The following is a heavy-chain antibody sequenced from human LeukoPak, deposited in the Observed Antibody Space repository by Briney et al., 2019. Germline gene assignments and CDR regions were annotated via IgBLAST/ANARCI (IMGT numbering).Heavy chain of an antibody. J-gene: IGHJ5*02. D-gene: IGHD6-6*01. CDR1: GGSISSHY. CDR2: IYYSGST. CDR3: ARRASSSSSRGWFDP. Sequence: SETLSLTCTVSGGSISSHYWSWIRQPPGKGLEWIGYIYYSGSTNYNPSLKSRVTISVDTSKNQFSLKLSSVTAADTAVYYCARRASSSSSRGWFDPWGQGTLVTVSS. V-gene: IGHV4-59*11.